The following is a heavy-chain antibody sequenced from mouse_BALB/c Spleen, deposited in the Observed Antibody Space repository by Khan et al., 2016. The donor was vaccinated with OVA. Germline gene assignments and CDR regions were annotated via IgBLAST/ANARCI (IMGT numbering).Heavy chain of an antibody. Sequence: EVQLQESGPSLVKPSQTLSLTCSVTGDSITSGFWNWIRKFPGNKFEYMGYITYSGNTYYNPSLKSRISITRDTSKSQYYLQLNSVTTDDTATYYCARSYDSWAMDYWGQGTSVTVSS. V-gene: IGHV3-8*02. J-gene: IGHJ4*01. D-gene: IGHD2-12*01. CDR2: ITYSGNT. CDR1: GDSITSGF. CDR3: ARSYDSWAMDY.